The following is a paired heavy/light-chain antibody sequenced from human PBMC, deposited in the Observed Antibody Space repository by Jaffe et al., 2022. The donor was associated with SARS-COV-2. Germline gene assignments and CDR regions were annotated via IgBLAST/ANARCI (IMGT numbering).Light chain of an antibody. V-gene: IGLV1-44*01. Sequence: QSVLTQTPSASGTPGQRVTISCSGSNSNIGSNIVNWYQQLPGTVPKLLIYNNNQRPSGVPDRFSGSKSGTSASLAISGLQSEDEADYYCAAWDDSLTGLIFGGGTKLTVL. CDR1: NSNIGSNI. J-gene: IGLJ2*01. CDR2: NNN. CDR3: AAWDDSLTGLI.
Heavy chain of an antibody. CDR2: IAYDGSNK. CDR3: ATDGRRFCTNTVCRPFPFDP. V-gene: IGHV3-30-3*01. CDR1: EFIFSRYA. Sequence: QVQVVESGGGVVQPGRSLRLSCAVSEFIFSRYAIHWVRQAPGKGLEWVAVIAYDGSNKYYADSVKGRFTMSRDNSKHTIYLQMNSLRVEDTAVYSCATDGRRFCTNTVCRPFPFDPWGQGTLVTVSS. J-gene: IGHJ5*02. D-gene: IGHD2-8*01.